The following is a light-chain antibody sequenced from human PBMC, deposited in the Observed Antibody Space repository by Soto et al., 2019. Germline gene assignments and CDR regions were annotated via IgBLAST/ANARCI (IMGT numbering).Light chain of an antibody. CDR3: SSYTSSSTLL. Sequence: QSVLTQPASVSGSPGQSITISCAGTTSDVGGYNYVSWYQQHPDIAPKLMIYDVTNRPSGISNRFSGSKSGNTASLTISGLQAEDEADYYCSSYTSSSTLLFGTGTKLTVL. J-gene: IGLJ1*01. CDR1: TSDVGGYNY. CDR2: DVT. V-gene: IGLV2-14*01.